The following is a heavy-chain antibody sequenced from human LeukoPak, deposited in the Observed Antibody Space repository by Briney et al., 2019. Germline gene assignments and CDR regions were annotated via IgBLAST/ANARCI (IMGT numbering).Heavy chain of an antibody. CDR1: GGSISSYY. D-gene: IGHD6-13*01. CDR3: AREAAAGGGFDY. V-gene: IGHV4-59*01. CDR2: IYYSGST. Sequence: KPSETLSLTCTVSGGSISSYYWSWIRQPPGKGLEWIGYIYYSGSTNYNPSLKSRVTISVDTSKNQFPLKLSSVTAADTAVYYCAREAAAGGGFDYWGQGTLVTVSS. J-gene: IGHJ4*02.